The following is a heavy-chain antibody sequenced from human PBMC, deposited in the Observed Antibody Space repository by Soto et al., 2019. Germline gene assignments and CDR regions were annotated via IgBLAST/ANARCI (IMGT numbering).Heavy chain of an antibody. V-gene: IGHV3-30-3*01. CDR3: ARGNDILTGYRDASDI. J-gene: IGHJ3*02. Sequence: QVQLVESGGGVVQPGRSLRLSCAASGFTFSSYAMHWVRQAPGKGLEWVAVISYDGSNKYYADSVKGRFTISRDNSKNTLYLQMNSLRAEDTAVYYCARGNDILTGYRDASDIWGQGTMVTVSS. CDR1: GFTFSSYA. CDR2: ISYDGSNK. D-gene: IGHD3-9*01.